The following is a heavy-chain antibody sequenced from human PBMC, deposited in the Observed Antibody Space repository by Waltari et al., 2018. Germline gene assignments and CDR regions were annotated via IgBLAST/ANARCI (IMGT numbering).Heavy chain of an antibody. CDR2: IYYSGIT. J-gene: IGHJ4*02. V-gene: IGHV4-39*01. Sequence: QLQLQESGPGLVKPSETLSLTCTVSGGSISSSSYYWGWIRQPPGKGLEWIGSIYYSGITDDNPSLKSRVTISVDTSKNQFSLKLSSVTAADTAVYYCARQGIAAFPTYYFDYWGQGTLVTVSS. D-gene: IGHD6-13*01. CDR3: ARQGIAAFPTYYFDY. CDR1: GGSISSSSYY.